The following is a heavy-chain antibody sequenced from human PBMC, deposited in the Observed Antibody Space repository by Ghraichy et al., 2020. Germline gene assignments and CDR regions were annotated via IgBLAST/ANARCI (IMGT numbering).Heavy chain of an antibody. J-gene: IGHJ3*02. Sequence: ETLSLTCTVSGASMRSSSYYWGWIRQPPGKGLEWIGNIYYSGNTYYTPSLKSRVIISLDASKNQFSLKLNSLTAADTALYYCARGIYYYDTSGSAPAFDIWGQGTLVTVS. CDR2: IYYSGNT. V-gene: IGHV4-39*07. D-gene: IGHD3-22*01. CDR3: ARGIYYYDTSGSAPAFDI. CDR1: GASMRSSSYY.